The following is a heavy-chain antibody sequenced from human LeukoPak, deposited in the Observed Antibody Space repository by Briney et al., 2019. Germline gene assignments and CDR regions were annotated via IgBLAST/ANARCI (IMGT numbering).Heavy chain of an antibody. CDR3: AKGGSSQYCYYYMDV. V-gene: IGHV3-21*04. CDR1: GFTFSSYS. J-gene: IGHJ6*03. D-gene: IGHD1-26*01. CDR2: ISSSSSYI. Sequence: GGSLRLSCAASGFTFSSYSMNWVRQAPGKGLEWVSSISSSSSYIYYADSVKGRFTISRDNAKNSLYLQMNSLRAEDMALYYCAKGGSSQYCYYYMDVWGKGTTVTVSS.